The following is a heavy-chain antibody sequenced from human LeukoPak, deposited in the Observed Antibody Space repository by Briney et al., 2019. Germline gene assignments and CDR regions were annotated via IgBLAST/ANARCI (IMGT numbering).Heavy chain of an antibody. CDR1: DSSLSSTSY. CDR2: IYHSGGT. D-gene: IGHD3-22*01. V-gene: IGHV4-38-2*01. Sequence: PSETLSLTCAVSDSSLSSTSYWGWLRQPPGKGLEWIGSIYHSGGTVYNPSLTSRVTISVDTSKKQFSLKLTSVTAADTAVYYCAGNDSSGYFDYWGQGTLVTVSS. CDR3: AGNDSSGYFDY. J-gene: IGHJ4*02.